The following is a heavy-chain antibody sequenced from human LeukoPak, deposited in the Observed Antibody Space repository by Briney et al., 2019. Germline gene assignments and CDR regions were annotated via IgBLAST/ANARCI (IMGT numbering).Heavy chain of an antibody. D-gene: IGHD3-3*01. V-gene: IGHV4-34*01. CDR2: INHSGST. CDR3: AKGSKEVLFTRDHHMDV. CDR1: GGSFSGYY. Sequence: SETLSLTCAVYGGSFSGYYWSWIRQPPGKGLEWIGEINHSGSTNYNPSLKSRVTISVDTSKNQFSLKLSSVTAADTAVYYCAKGSKEVLFTRDHHMDVWGKGTTVT. J-gene: IGHJ6*03.